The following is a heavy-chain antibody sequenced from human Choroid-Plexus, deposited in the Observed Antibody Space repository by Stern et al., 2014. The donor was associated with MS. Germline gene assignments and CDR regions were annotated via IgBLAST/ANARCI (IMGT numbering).Heavy chain of an antibody. J-gene: IGHJ5*02. CDR3: AKDRQYLTYFFDH. CDR2: ASYDGTNK. D-gene: IGHD2/OR15-2a*01. V-gene: IGHV3-30*18. CDR1: GFTFGSCA. Sequence: VQLVESGGGVVQPGRPLRLSCVASGFTFGSCAMHWGRQAPGKGLEWVAGASYDGTNKYYADSVKGRFTISRDNSQNTLYMQMSSLRPEDTAVYYCAKDRQYLTYFFDHWGQGSLVTVSS.